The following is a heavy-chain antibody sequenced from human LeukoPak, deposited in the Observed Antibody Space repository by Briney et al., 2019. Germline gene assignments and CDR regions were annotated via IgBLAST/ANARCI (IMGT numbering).Heavy chain of an antibody. CDR1: GFTFTTYS. Sequence: PGGSLRLSCEASGFTFTTYSMTWVRQAPGKGLEWVSIISSGSSAIFSADALKGRFTISRDDAKNLLYLDMDSLRAEDTAVYYCARGHTAVTRHFDFWGQGTLVTVSS. J-gene: IGHJ4*02. V-gene: IGHV3-21*01. CDR3: ARGHTAVTRHFDF. D-gene: IGHD4-17*01. CDR2: ISSGSSAI.